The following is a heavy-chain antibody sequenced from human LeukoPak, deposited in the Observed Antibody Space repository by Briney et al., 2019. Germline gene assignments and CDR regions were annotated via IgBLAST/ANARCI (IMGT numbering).Heavy chain of an antibody. V-gene: IGHV4-38-2*01. CDR2: IYHSGST. D-gene: IGHD3-10*01. CDR3: ARRLPGFLVRGVLNGNWFDP. CDR1: GYSISSGYY. J-gene: IGHJ5*02. Sequence: PSETLSLTCEVSGYSISSGYYWGWIRQPPGKGLEWIASIYHSGSTYYNPSLKSRVTISVDTSKNQFSLKLSSVTAADTAVYYCARRLPGFLVRGVLNGNWFDPWGQGTLVTVSS.